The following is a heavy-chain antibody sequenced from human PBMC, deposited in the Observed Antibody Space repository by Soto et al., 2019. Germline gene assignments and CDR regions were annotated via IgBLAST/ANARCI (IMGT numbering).Heavy chain of an antibody. CDR2: ISGNGGIT. Sequence: GGSLRLSCEASGFTFSSYAMSWVRQAPGKGLDWVSVISGNGGITYSADSVKGQFTISRDNSKNTLYLQMNSLRAEDTAVYYCAKEGAGYYDSSPYDSWGQGTLVTVSS. J-gene: IGHJ5*01. CDR1: GFTFSSYA. CDR3: AKEGAGYYDSSPYDS. D-gene: IGHD3-22*01. V-gene: IGHV3-23*01.